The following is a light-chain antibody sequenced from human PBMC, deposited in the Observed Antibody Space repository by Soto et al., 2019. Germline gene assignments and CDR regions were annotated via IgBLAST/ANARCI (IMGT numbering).Light chain of an antibody. CDR1: LGISSW. CDR2: AAS. V-gene: IGKV1-12*01. Sequence: DIQMTQSPSSVSASVGDRVTITCRASLGISSWLVWYQQKPGKAPKLLIYAASSLQSGVPSRFSGSGSGTDFTLTISSLQPEDFATYYCQQANSFPVTFGPGTKVDI. CDR3: QQANSFPVT. J-gene: IGKJ3*01.